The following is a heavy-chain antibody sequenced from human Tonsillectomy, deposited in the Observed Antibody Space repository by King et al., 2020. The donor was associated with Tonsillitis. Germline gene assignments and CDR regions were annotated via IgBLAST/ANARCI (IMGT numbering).Heavy chain of an antibody. V-gene: IGHV4-30-2*01. J-gene: IGHJ4*02. CDR2: IYHSGST. Sequence: QLQESGSGLVKPSQTLSLTCAVSVGSISSGGYSWSWIRQPPGKGLEWIGYIYHSGSTYYNPSLKSRVTISVDRSKNQFSLKMSSVTAADTAVYYCARSITGTPTFLHYWGQGTLVTVSS. CDR3: ARSITGTPTFLHY. D-gene: IGHD1-20*01. CDR1: VGSISSGGYS.